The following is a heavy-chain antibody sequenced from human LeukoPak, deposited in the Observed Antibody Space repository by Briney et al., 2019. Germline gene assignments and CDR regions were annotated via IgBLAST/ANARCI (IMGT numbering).Heavy chain of an antibody. CDR2: IYYSGST. D-gene: IGHD3-22*01. J-gene: IGHJ3*02. V-gene: IGHV4-59*01. Sequence: SGTLSLTCTVSGGSISSYYWSWIRQPPGKGLEWIGYIYYSGSTNYNPSLKSRVTISVDTSKNQSSLKLSSVTAADTAVYYCARGGYYYDSSGYWGAFDIWGQGTMVTVSS. CDR3: ARGGYYYDSSGYWGAFDI. CDR1: GGSISSYY.